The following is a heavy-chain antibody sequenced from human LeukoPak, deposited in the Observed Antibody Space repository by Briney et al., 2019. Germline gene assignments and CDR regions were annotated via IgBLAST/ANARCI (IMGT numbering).Heavy chain of an antibody. CDR3: ARSSVGAVTDF. Sequence: PSETLSLTCTVSGGSFTDYYWHWIRQTPEKGLECIGYIYYTGSTNYNPSLKSRVTISVNTSKKEFSLNLSSVTAADTAVYYCARSSVGAVTDFWGQGTLVTVSS. CDR2: IYYTGST. J-gene: IGHJ4*02. D-gene: IGHD3-16*01. V-gene: IGHV4-59*01. CDR1: GGSFTDYY.